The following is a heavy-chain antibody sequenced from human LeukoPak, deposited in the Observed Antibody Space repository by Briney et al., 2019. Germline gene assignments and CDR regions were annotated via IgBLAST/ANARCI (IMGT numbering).Heavy chain of an antibody. Sequence: SETLSLTCAVYGGSFSSYYWGWIRQPPGKGLEWIGSIYYSGSTYYNPSLKSRVTISVDTSKNQFSLKLSSVTAADTAVYCCARLYPRRGSESRGLFDYWGQGTLVTVSS. CDR3: ARLYPRRGSESRGLFDY. CDR2: IYYSGST. CDR1: GGSFSSYY. V-gene: IGHV4-39*01. J-gene: IGHJ4*02. D-gene: IGHD3-16*01.